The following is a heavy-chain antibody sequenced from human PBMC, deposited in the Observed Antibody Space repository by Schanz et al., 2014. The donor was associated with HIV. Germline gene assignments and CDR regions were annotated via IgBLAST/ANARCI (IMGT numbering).Heavy chain of an antibody. J-gene: IGHJ3*01. Sequence: QVQLVESGGGVVQPGRSLRLSCAASGFTFTDNYMSWIRQAPGKGLEWLSYISVNGATREYADSVKGRFTISRDNARNSVFLQMTSLRADDTAVYYCAREDWSLPDWGQGTMVTVSS. CDR1: GFTFTDNY. CDR2: ISVNGATR. D-gene: IGHD3-3*01. CDR3: AREDWSLPD. V-gene: IGHV3-11*04.